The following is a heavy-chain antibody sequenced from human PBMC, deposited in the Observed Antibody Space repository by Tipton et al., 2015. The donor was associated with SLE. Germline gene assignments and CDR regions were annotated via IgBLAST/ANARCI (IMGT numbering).Heavy chain of an antibody. V-gene: IGHV4-39*07. CDR1: GGSISSSSYY. D-gene: IGHD6-13*01. CDR3: ARGDSSSWYADAFDI. Sequence: TLSLTCTVSGGSISSSSYYWGWIRQPPGKGLEWIGSIYYSGSTYYNPSLKSRVTISVDTSKNQFSLKLSSVTAADTAVYYCARGDSSSWYADAFDIWGQGTMVTVSS. J-gene: IGHJ3*02. CDR2: IYYSGST.